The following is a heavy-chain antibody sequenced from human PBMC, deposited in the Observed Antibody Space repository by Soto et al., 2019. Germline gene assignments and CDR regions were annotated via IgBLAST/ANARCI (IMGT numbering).Heavy chain of an antibody. J-gene: IGHJ5*02. V-gene: IGHV1-46*03. D-gene: IGHD2-15*01. CDR2: INPSGGST. CDR1: GYTFTSYY. CDR3: ARGGARYCSCGSCRHNWFDP. Sequence: GASVKVSCKASGYTFTSYYMHWVRQAPGQGLEWMGIINPSGGSTSYAQKFQGRVTMTRDTSTSTVYMELSSLRSEDTAVYYCARGGARYCSCGSCRHNWFDPWAQGNLVTVSS.